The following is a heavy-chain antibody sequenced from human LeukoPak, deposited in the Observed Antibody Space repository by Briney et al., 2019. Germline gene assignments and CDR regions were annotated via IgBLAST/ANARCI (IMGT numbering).Heavy chain of an antibody. CDR3: ARAGWLHNTPFDY. CDR2: INPNSGGT. D-gene: IGHD5-24*01. Sequence: ASVKVSCKASGYTFTGYYMHWVRQAPGQGLEWMGWINPNSGGTNYAQKFQGRVTMTRDTSISTAYMELSRLRSDDTAVYYCARAGWLHNTPFDYWGQGTLVTVSS. CDR1: GYTFTGYY. V-gene: IGHV1-2*02. J-gene: IGHJ4*02.